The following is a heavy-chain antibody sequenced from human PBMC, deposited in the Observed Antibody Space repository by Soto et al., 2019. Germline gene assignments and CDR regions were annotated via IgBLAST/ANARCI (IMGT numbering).Heavy chain of an antibody. CDR2: INPSGGST. J-gene: IGHJ6*02. CDR1: GGTFSSYA. V-gene: IGHV1-46*01. Sequence: ASVKVSCKASGGTFSSYAISWVRQAPGQGLEWMGIINPSGGSTSYAQKFQGRVTMTRDTSTSTVYMELSSLRSEDTAVYYCAREPSGMDVWGQGTTVTVSS. CDR3: AREPSGMDV.